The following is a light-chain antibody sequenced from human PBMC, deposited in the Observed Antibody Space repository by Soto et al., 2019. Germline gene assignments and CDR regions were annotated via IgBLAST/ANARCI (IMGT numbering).Light chain of an antibody. V-gene: IGKV1-9*01. Sequence: IQLTQSPSSLSASVGDRVTITCRASQGISSYLAWYQQKPGKAPKLLIYAASTFHSGVPSRFSGSGSGTDFTLTISSLQPEDFATYYCQQLNSYPRTFGQGTKLEIK. J-gene: IGKJ2*01. CDR1: QGISSY. CDR3: QQLNSYPRT. CDR2: AAS.